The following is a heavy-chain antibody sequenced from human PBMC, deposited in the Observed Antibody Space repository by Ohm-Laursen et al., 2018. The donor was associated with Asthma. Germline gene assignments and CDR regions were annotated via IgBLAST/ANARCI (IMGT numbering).Heavy chain of an antibody. D-gene: IGHD2-2*01. CDR2: IIPIFGTA. Sequence: ASVKVSCKASGYTFARYGISWVRQAPGQGLEWMGGIIPIFGTANYAKKFQGRVTITADESTSTAYMELSSLRSDDTAVYYCARDPGCSSTSCYGMYNWFDPWGQGTLVTVSS. CDR1: GYTFARYG. CDR3: ARDPGCSSTSCYGMYNWFDP. V-gene: IGHV1-69*13. J-gene: IGHJ5*02.